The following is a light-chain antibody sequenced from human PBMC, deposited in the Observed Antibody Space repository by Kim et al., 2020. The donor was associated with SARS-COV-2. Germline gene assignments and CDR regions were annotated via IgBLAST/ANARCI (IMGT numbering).Light chain of an antibody. V-gene: IGKV1-12*01. CDR1: QGISSW. J-gene: IGKJ1*01. Sequence: DIQMTQSPSSVSASVGDRVTITCRASQGISSWLAWYLQKPGKAPKLLIYAASSLQSGVPSRFSGSGSGTDFTLTISSLQPEDFATYYCQQANSFPWTFGQGTKVDIK. CDR2: AAS. CDR3: QQANSFPWT.